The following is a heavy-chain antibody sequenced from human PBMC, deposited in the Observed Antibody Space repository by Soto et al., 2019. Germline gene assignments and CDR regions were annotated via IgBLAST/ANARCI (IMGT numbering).Heavy chain of an antibody. CDR2: IYPRDSHT. J-gene: IGHJ4*02. CDR1: GYRFTDYW. CDR3: ARRFCSNTICYADQFDY. Sequence: GESLKISCKGLGYRFTDYWIGWVRQMPGKGLEWMGIIYPRDSHTTYSPSFQGQVTVSVDKSISTAYLQWSSLEASDTAMYFCARRFCSNTICYADQFDYWGQGTLVTVSS. V-gene: IGHV5-51*01. D-gene: IGHD2-2*01.